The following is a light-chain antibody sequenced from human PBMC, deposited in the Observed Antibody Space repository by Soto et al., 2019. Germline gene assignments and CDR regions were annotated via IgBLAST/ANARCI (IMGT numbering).Light chain of an antibody. J-gene: IGKJ5*01. V-gene: IGKV1-39*01. CDR3: QQSYRTPT. CDR1: QSISSY. Sequence: DIQITQSPSSLSASVGERVTITCRASQSISSYLNWYQQKPGKAPKLLIYAASSLQSGVPSRFSGSGSGTDFTLTISSLQPEDFATYYCQQSYRTPTFGQGTRLEI. CDR2: AAS.